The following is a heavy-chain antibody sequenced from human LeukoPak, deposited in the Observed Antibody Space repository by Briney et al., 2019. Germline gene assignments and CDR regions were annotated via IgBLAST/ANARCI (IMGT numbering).Heavy chain of an antibody. CDR1: GDSIGYYY. CDR3: ARGPYGSGISNWFDP. V-gene: IGHV4-59*01. Sequence: SETLSLTCTVSGDSIGYYYWSWIRQPPGKGLEWIGYIYYTGSTDYNPSLKSRVTISVDTSKNQFSLKLSSMTAADTAVYYCARGPYGSGISNWFDPWGQGTLVIVSS. J-gene: IGHJ5*02. CDR2: IYYTGST. D-gene: IGHD3-10*01.